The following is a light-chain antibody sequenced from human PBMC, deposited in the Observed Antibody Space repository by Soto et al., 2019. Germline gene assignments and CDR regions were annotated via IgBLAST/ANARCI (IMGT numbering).Light chain of an antibody. J-gene: IGKJ1*01. CDR1: QTIGTY. V-gene: IGKV1-39*01. CDR3: QQSYNTPLT. Sequence: IEVTQSPSSLAASLGDRVTITCRASQTIGTYVNWYRQKSGAAPELLIYDASTLQSGVPSRFRGGASGTDFTLTISSLQLDDFATYYCQQSYNTPLTCGQGTRWIS. CDR2: DAS.